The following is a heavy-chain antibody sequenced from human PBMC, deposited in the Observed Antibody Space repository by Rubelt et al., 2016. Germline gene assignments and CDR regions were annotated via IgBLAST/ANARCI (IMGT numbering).Heavy chain of an antibody. J-gene: IGHJ2*01. Sequence: QVQLQQWGAGLLKPSETLSLTCAVYGGSFSGYYWSWIRQPPGKGLEWIGEINHSGSTNYNPSLKSLVTRSVDTSKNQFARKLSSVTAADTAVYYCARRRRYSGSSYWYFDLWGRGTLVTVSS. CDR1: GGSFSGYY. CDR2: INHSGST. V-gene: IGHV4-34*01. CDR3: ARRRRYSGSSYWYFDL. D-gene: IGHD1-26*01.